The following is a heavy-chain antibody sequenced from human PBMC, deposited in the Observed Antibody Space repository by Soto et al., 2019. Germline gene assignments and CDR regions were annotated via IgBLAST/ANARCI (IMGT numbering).Heavy chain of an antibody. D-gene: IGHD1-1*01. V-gene: IGHV3-21*01. CDR3: ASLHSADSGNLFNGGY. J-gene: IGHJ4*02. CDR2: ISSSSSYI. Sequence: GGSLRLSCAASGFTFSSYSMNWVRQAPGKGLEWVSSISSSSSYIYYADSVKGRFTISRDNAKNSLYLQMNSLRAEDTAVYYCASLHSADSGNLFNGGYWGQGTLVTVSS. CDR1: GFTFSSYS.